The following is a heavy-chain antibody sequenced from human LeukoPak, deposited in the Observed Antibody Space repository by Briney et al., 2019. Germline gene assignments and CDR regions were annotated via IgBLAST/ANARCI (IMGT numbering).Heavy chain of an antibody. CDR2: IYYSGST. CDR1: GGSISSYY. CDR3: ARALHGYFDY. J-gene: IGHJ4*02. Sequence: SETLSLTCTVSGGSISSYYWSWIRQPPGKGLEWIGYIYYSGSTNYNPSLKSRVTISVDTSKNQFPLKLSSVTAADTAVYYCARALHGYFDYWGQGTLVTVSS. V-gene: IGHV4-59*08. D-gene: IGHD2-21*02.